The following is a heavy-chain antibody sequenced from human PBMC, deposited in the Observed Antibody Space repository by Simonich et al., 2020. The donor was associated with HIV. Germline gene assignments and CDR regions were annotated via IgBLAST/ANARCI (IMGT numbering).Heavy chain of an antibody. D-gene: IGHD7-27*01. Sequence: QEQLRQWGAGLLKPSETLSLTCAVYGESFRGYYWTWIRQPPGKGLEWVGEIIHSGSTNSNPSLKSRVTISVDSSKKQFSLKLSSVTAADTAVYYCARLERGIDASDIWGQGTMVTVSS. J-gene: IGHJ3*02. CDR3: ARLERGIDASDI. CDR1: GESFRGYY. CDR2: IIHSGST. V-gene: IGHV4-34*12.